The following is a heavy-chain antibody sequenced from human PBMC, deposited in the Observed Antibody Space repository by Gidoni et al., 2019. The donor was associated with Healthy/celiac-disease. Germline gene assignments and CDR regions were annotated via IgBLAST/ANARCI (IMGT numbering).Heavy chain of an antibody. D-gene: IGHD2-2*01. CDR3: ASRYCSSTSCYSIDY. CDR2: ISSSSSTI. V-gene: IGHV3-48*02. J-gene: IGHJ4*02. CDR1: GFTFSSYS. Sequence: EVQLVESGGGLVQPGGSLRLSCAASGFTFSSYSMNRVRQAPGKGLEWVSYISSSSSTIYYADSVKGRFTISRDNAKNSLYLQMNSLRDEDTAVYYCASRYCSSTSCYSIDYWGQGTLVTVSS.